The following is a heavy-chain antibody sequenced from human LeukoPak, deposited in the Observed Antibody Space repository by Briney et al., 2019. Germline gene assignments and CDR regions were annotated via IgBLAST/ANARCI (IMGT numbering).Heavy chain of an antibody. CDR2: ISYDGSNK. D-gene: IGHD4/OR15-4a*01. J-gene: IGHJ5*02. Sequence: PGGSLRLSCTASRFRFNSYPLHWVRQAPGKGLEWVAVISYDGSNKYYADSVKGRFTISRDNSKNTLYLQMNSLRADDTAVYYCARDGLLTISLGGGWFHPWGQGTLVTVSS. CDR3: ARDGLLTISLGGGWFHP. V-gene: IGHV3-30-3*01. CDR1: RFRFNSYP.